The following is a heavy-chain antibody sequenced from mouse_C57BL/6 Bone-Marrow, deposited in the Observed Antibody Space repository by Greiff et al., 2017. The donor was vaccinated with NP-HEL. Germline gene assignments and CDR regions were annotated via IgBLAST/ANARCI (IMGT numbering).Heavy chain of an antibody. Sequence: QVQLQQSGPELVKPGASVKISCKASGYAFSSSWMNWVKQRPGKGLEWIGRIYPGDGDTNYNGKFKGKATLTADKSSSTAYMQLSNLTSEDSAVYFCARPYYYGTLDDWGQGTTLTVSS. V-gene: IGHV1-82*01. CDR3: ARPYYYGTLDD. CDR2: IYPGDGDT. CDR1: GYAFSSSW. J-gene: IGHJ2*01. D-gene: IGHD1-1*01.